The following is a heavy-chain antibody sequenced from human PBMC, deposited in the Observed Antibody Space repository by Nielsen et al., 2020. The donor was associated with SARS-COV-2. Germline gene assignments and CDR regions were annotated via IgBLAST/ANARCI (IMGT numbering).Heavy chain of an antibody. V-gene: IGHV1-46*01. CDR2: INPSGGST. J-gene: IGHJ4*02. D-gene: IGHD1-26*01. CDR3: ARDKWNSGSPRSFDY. Sequence: ASVKVSCKASGYTFTSYYMHWVRQAPGQGLEWMGIINPSGGSTSYAQKFQGRVTMTRDTSTSTVYMELSSLRTEDTAVYYCARDKWNSGSPRSFDYWGQGTLVTVSS. CDR1: GYTFTSYY.